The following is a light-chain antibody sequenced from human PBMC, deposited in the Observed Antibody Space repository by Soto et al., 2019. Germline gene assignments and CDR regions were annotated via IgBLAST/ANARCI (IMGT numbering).Light chain of an antibody. CDR1: SSDVGGYNY. Sequence: QSALTQPPSASGSPGQSVTISCTGTSSDVGGYNYVSWYQHHPGKGPKLMIFEVSKRPSGVPDRFSGSKSGNTASLTVAGLQDEDEADYYCSSYAGTNNDVFGTGTKLTVL. V-gene: IGLV2-8*01. J-gene: IGLJ1*01. CDR3: SSYAGTNNDV. CDR2: EVS.